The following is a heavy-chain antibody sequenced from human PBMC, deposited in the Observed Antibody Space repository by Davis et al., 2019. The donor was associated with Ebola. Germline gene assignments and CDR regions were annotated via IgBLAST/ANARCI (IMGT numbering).Heavy chain of an antibody. J-gene: IGHJ4*02. V-gene: IGHV1-18*01. CDR1: GYTFTSYG. Sequence: ASVKVSCKASGYTFTSYGISWVRQAPGQGLEWMGWISAYNGNTNYAQKLQGRVTMTTDTSTSTAYMELRSPRSDDTAVYYCARDLWFGELGFLPFDYWGQGTLVTVSS. CDR3: ARDLWFGELGFLPFDY. CDR2: ISAYNGNT. D-gene: IGHD3-10*01.